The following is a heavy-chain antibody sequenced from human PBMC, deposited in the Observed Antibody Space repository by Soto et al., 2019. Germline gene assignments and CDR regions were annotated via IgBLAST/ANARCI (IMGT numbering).Heavy chain of an antibody. CDR3: AREGVTNYTDYYFDL. CDR1: GFTFSSYE. V-gene: IGHV3-48*03. D-gene: IGHD4-4*01. J-gene: IGHJ4*01. CDR2: ISSSGSTI. Sequence: GGSLRLSCAASGFTFSSYEMNWVRQAPGKGLEWVSYISSSGSTIYYADSVKGRFTISRDNAKTSLYLQMDSLRPEDTAIYYCAREGVTNYTDYYFDLWGHGALVTVSS.